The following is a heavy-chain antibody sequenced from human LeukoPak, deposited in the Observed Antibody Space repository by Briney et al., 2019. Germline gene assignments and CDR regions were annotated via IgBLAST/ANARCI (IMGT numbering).Heavy chain of an antibody. Sequence: GASVKVSCKASGGTFSSYAISWVRQAPGQGLEWMSGIIPIFGTANYAQKFQGRVTITTDESTSTAYMELSSLRSEDTAVYYCARGPQSPFRTKGWFGELPFDYWGQGTLVTVSS. CDR2: IIPIFGTA. CDR3: ARGPQSPFRTKGWFGELPFDY. V-gene: IGHV1-69*05. CDR1: GGTFSSYA. J-gene: IGHJ4*02. D-gene: IGHD3-10*01.